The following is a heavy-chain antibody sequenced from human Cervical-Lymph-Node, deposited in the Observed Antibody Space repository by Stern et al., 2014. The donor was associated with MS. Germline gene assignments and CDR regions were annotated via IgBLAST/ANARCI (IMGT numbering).Heavy chain of an antibody. CDR1: GCSIRNYY. CDR2: IYYSGST. Sequence: QLQLQESGPGLVKPSETLSLTCNVSGCSIRNYYWNWIRQPPGKGLEWVGLIYYSGSTSYNPSLVSRVTILVGTATNQFSLKLNSVTAADTALYYCARGRSGTYSVVDYWGQGTLVTVSS. J-gene: IGHJ4*02. CDR3: ARGRSGTYSVVDY. V-gene: IGHV4-59*01. D-gene: IGHD1-26*01.